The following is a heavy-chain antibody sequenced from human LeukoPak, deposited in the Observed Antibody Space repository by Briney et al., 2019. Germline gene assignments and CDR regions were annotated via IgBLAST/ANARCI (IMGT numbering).Heavy chain of an antibody. CDR2: IFILAKI. Sequence: GGSLRLSCAASGFSVSINYMCWVRHAPGEGLGSVSVIFILAKIFYADSVQGRFSFPSAKSTPTVYLQMNSLVAASRARFFCAKVSPTGRAFDCWGQGTLVTVYS. D-gene: IGHD1-1*01. CDR1: GFSVSINY. J-gene: IGHJ4*02. V-gene: IGHV3-53*01. CDR3: AKVSPTGRAFDC.